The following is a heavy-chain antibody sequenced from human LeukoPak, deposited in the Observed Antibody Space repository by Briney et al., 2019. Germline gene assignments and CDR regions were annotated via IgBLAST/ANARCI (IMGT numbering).Heavy chain of an antibody. CDR1: GGSIYISNYF. J-gene: IGHJ4*02. CDR3: ASLDYSSSSVVDY. V-gene: IGHV4-39*07. Sequence: SSETLSLTCTVSGGSIYISNYFWAWIRQPPGKVLEWIGTISYSASTYYNPSLKSRVTISADTSKTQFSLKLSSVTAADTAVYYCASLDYSSSSVVDYWGQGTLVTVSS. D-gene: IGHD6-6*01. CDR2: ISYSAST.